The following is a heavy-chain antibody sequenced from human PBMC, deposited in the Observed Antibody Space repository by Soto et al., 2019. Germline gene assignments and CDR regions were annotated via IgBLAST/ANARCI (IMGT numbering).Heavy chain of an antibody. CDR3: ARQTTAVLDAFEI. Sequence: SETLSLTCTVSGASISSNYFWGWIRQSPGKGLEWIGSFYFGGTTYYNPSLKTRVTISVDTSKNQFSLKLNSVTAADTAVYYCARQTTAVLDAFEIWGQGTLVTV. J-gene: IGHJ3*02. CDR2: FYFGGTT. CDR1: GASISSNYF. V-gene: IGHV4-39*01.